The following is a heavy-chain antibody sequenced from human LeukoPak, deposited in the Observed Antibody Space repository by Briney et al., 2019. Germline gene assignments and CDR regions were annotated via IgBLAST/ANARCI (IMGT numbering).Heavy chain of an antibody. J-gene: IGHJ6*03. CDR2: INHSGST. CDR1: GGSFSGYY. CDR3: ARDWFGQYYMDV. D-gene: IGHD3-10*01. V-gene: IGHV4-34*01. Sequence: SETLSLTCAVYGGSFSGYYWSWIRQPPGKGLEWIGEINHSGSTNYNPSLKSRVTISVDTSKYRFSLKLSSVTAADTAVYYCARDWFGQYYMDVWGKGTTVTVSS.